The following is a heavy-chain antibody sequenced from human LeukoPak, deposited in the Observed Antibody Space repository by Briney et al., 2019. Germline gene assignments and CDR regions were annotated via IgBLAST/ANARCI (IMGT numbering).Heavy chain of an antibody. D-gene: IGHD3-10*01. J-gene: IGHJ6*03. CDR3: ARVPRGGVYYYYYMDV. CDR1: GFTFSSYA. V-gene: IGHV3-64*01. Sequence: PGGSLRVSCAASGFTFSSYAMHWVRQAPGKGLEYVSAISSNGGSTYYANSVKGRFTISRDNSKNTLYLQMGSLRAEDMAVYYCARVPRGGVYYYYYMDVWGKGTTVTVSS. CDR2: ISSNGGST.